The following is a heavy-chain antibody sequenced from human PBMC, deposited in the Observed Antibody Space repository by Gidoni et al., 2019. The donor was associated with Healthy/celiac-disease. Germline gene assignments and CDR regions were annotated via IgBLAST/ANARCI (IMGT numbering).Heavy chain of an antibody. J-gene: IGHJ5*02. Sequence: EVQLVESGGGLVQPGGSLRLSCAASRFTFSSYAMHWVRQAPGKGLEYVSAISSNGGSTYYANSVKGRFTISRDNSKNTLYLQMGSLRAEDMAVYYCAREVIAARPGWFDPWGQGTLVTVSS. CDR1: RFTFSSYA. CDR3: AREVIAARPGWFDP. CDR2: ISSNGGST. D-gene: IGHD6-6*01. V-gene: IGHV3-64*01.